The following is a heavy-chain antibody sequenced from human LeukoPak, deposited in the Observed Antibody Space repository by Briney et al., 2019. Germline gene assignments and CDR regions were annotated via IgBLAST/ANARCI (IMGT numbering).Heavy chain of an antibody. Sequence: GSLRLSCAASGFTVSSNHMSLVRQAPGKGVEWVSVIYSGGSTYYADSVKGRFTISRDNSKNTLYLQMNSLRAEDTAVYYCAREIWGGVPADWGQGTLVTVSS. V-gene: IGHV3-53*01. D-gene: IGHD3-16*01. J-gene: IGHJ4*02. CDR1: GFTVSSNH. CDR3: AREIWGGVPAD. CDR2: IYSGGST.